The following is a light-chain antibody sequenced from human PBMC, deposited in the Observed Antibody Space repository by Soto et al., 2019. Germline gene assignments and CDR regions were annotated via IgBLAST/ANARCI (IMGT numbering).Light chain of an antibody. CDR3: QQYNNWPSYT. Sequence: EIVMTQSPATLSVSPGKRATLYCRASQSISSNLAWYQQKPGQAPRLLIYGASTRATGVPARFSGSGSGADFTLTISSLQSEDFAGYYCQQYNNWPSYTFGQGTKLEI. CDR2: GAS. CDR1: QSISSN. J-gene: IGKJ2*01. V-gene: IGKV3-15*01.